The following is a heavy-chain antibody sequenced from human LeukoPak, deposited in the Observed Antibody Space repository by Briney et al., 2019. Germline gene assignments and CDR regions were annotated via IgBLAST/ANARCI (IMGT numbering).Heavy chain of an antibody. J-gene: IGHJ4*02. D-gene: IGHD3-3*01. CDR3: AGHEIRTIFGVVIMDPSFDY. CDR2: IYYSGST. V-gene: IGHV4-39*01. Sequence: PSETLSLTCTVSGGSISSSSYYWGWIRQPPGKGLEWIGSIYYSGSTYYNPSLKSRVTISVDTSKNQFSLKLSSVTAADTAVYYCAGHEIRTIFGVVIMDPSFDYWGQGTLVTVSS. CDR1: GGSISSSSYY.